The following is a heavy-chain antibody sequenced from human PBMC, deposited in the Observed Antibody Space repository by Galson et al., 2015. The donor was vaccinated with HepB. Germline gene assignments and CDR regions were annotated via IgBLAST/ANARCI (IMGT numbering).Heavy chain of an antibody. CDR1: GFTFSSYA. V-gene: IGHV3-30-3*01. Sequence: SLRLSCAASGFTFSSYAMHWVRQAPGKGLEWVAIISYDGSNKYYADSVKGRFTISRDNSKNTLYLQMNSLRAEDTAVYYCARSSGYYISPDYWGQGTLVTVSS. CDR3: ARSSGYYISPDY. D-gene: IGHD3-3*01. CDR2: ISYDGSNK. J-gene: IGHJ4*02.